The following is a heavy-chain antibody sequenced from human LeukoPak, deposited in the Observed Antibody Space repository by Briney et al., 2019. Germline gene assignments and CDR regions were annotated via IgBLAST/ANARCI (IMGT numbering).Heavy chain of an antibody. CDR2: INGGGGST. Sequence: GGSLRLSCAASGFTFSSYAMSWVRQAPGKGLEWVSGINGGGGSTYYADSVKGRFTISRDNSKTTLYLHMDSLRAGDTAVYYCAKAMPYTHESGWYWDYWGQGTLVTVSS. CDR3: AKAMPYTHESGWYWDY. V-gene: IGHV3-23*01. J-gene: IGHJ4*02. CDR1: GFTFSSYA. D-gene: IGHD6-19*01.